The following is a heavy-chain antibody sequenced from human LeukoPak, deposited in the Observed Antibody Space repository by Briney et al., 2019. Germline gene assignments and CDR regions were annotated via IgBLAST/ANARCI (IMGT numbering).Heavy chain of an antibody. CDR3: AKGRSGYYGSGSRPEYFQH. J-gene: IGHJ1*01. Sequence: PGGSLRLSCAASGFTFSSYAMSWVRQAPGKGLEWVSAISGSGGSTYYADSVKGRFTISRDNSKNTLYLQMNSLRAEDTAVYYCAKGRSGYYGSGSRPEYFQHWGQGTLVTVSS. D-gene: IGHD3-10*01. CDR1: GFTFSSYA. V-gene: IGHV3-23*01. CDR2: ISGSGGST.